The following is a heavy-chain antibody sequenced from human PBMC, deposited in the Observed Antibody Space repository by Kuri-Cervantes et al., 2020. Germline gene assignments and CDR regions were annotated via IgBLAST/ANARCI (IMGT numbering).Heavy chain of an antibody. J-gene: IGHJ4*02. CDR2: IYHSGST. Sequence: SETLSLTCTVSGYPISSGYYWGWIRQPPGKGLEWIGSIYHSGSTYYNPSLKSRVTISVDTSKNQFSLKLGSVTAADTAVYYCARVALYGYSYGCDYWGQGTLVTVSS. D-gene: IGHD5-18*01. CDR3: ARVALYGYSYGCDY. CDR1: GYPISSGYY. V-gene: IGHV4-38-2*02.